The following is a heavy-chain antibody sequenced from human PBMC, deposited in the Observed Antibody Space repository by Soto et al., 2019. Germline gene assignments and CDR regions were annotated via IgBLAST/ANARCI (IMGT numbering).Heavy chain of an antibody. J-gene: IGHJ4*02. V-gene: IGHV5-51*01. Sequence: PGESLKISCKGSGYSFTTFWIGWVRQMPGKGLEWMGIIYPDDSDNRYSPSFQGQVTISADKSINTAYLQWSSLKASDTAMYYCARQRGRGYYDYWGQGTLVTVSS. CDR3: ARQRGRGYYDY. CDR2: IYPDDSDN. D-gene: IGHD3-16*01. CDR1: GYSFTTFW.